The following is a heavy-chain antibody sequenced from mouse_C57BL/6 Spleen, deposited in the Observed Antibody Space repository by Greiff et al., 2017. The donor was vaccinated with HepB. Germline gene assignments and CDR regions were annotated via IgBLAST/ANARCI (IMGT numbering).Heavy chain of an antibody. V-gene: IGHV5-4*03. Sequence: DVMLVESGGGLVKPGGSLKLSCAASGFTFSSYAMSWVRQTPEKRLEWVATISDGGSYIYYPNNVKGRFTISRDNAKNNLYLQMSHLKSEDTAMYYCTRGRVDYWGQGTTLTVSS. CDR2: ISDGGSYI. J-gene: IGHJ2*01. CDR1: GFTFSSYA. CDR3: TRGRVDY.